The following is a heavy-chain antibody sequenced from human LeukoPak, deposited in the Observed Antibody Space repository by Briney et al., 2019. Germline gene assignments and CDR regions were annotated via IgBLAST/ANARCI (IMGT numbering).Heavy chain of an antibody. CDR1: GYTFTSYD. V-gene: IGHV1-8*01. D-gene: IGHD3-10*01. CDR2: MNPNSGNT. CDR3: ARGDYGSGSYYYYMDV. Sequence: ASVKVSCKASGYTFTSYDINWVRQATGQGLEWRGWMNPNSGNTGYAQKFQGRVTMTRNTSISTAYMELSSLRSEDTAVYYCARGDYGSGSYYYYMDVWGKGTTVTISS. J-gene: IGHJ6*03.